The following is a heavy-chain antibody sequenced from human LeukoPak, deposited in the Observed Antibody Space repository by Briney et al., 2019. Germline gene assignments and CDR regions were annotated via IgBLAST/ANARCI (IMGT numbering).Heavy chain of an antibody. D-gene: IGHD3-22*01. V-gene: IGHV7-4-1*02. Sequence: ASVKVSCKASGYTLTNYALNWVRQAPGQGLEWMGWINTNTGNPTYAQGFTGRFVFSLDTSVSTAYLQISSLKAEDTAVYYCARLSNDYDSSGYHIDHWGQGTLVTVSS. CDR3: ARLSNDYDSSGYHIDH. J-gene: IGHJ4*02. CDR1: GYTLTNYA. CDR2: INTNTGNP.